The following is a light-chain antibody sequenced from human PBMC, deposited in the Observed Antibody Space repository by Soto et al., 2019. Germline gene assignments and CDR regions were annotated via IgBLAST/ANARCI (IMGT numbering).Light chain of an antibody. CDR3: QQYYSTPHT. J-gene: IGKJ2*01. CDR2: WAS. V-gene: IGKV4-1*01. CDR1: QSVLYSSNNKNY. Sequence: DIVMTQSPDSLAVSLGERATINCKSSQSVLYSSNNKNYLAWYQQKPGQPPKLLIYWASTRESGVPDRFSGSASGKDFTLTISILQAEVVAVYYCQQYYSTPHTFGQGTKLEIK.